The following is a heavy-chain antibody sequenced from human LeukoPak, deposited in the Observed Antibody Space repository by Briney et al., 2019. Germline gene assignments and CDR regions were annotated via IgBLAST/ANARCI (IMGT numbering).Heavy chain of an antibody. Sequence: ASVKVSCKASGYTFTSYGISWVRRAPGQGLEWMGWISAYNGNTNYAQKLQGRVTMTTDTSTSTAYMELRSLRSDDTAVYYCARDEPYRYYYYGMDVWGQGTTVTVSS. V-gene: IGHV1-18*01. J-gene: IGHJ6*02. CDR2: ISAYNGNT. CDR3: ARDEPYRYYYYGMDV. CDR1: GYTFTSYG. D-gene: IGHD1-1*01.